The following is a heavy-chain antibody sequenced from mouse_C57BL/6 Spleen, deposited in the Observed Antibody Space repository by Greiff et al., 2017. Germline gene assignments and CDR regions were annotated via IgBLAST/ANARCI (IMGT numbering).Heavy chain of an antibody. Sequence: QVQLQQSGAELARPGASVKMSCKASGYTFTSYTMHWVKQRPGQGLEWIGYINPSSGYTKYNQKFKDKATLTADKSSSTAYMQLSSLTSEDSAVDYCARGTTVVPFAYWGQGTLVTVAA. CDR2: INPSSGYT. J-gene: IGHJ3*01. CDR1: GYTFTSYT. CDR3: ARGTTVVPFAY. V-gene: IGHV1-4*01. D-gene: IGHD1-1*01.